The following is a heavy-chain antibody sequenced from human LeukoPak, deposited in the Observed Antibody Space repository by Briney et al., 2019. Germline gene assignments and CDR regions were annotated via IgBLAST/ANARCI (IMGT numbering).Heavy chain of an antibody. J-gene: IGHJ3*02. CDR2: ISYDGSYK. V-gene: IGHV3-30*18. D-gene: IGHD2-21*01. Sequence: PGRSLRLSCAASGFTFSSYGMHWVRQAPGKGLEWVTLISYDGSYKYYADSVKGRFTISRDNSKNTLYLQMNSLRAEDTAVYYCAKDLWAFDIWGQGTMVTVSS. CDR3: AKDLWAFDI. CDR1: GFTFSSYG.